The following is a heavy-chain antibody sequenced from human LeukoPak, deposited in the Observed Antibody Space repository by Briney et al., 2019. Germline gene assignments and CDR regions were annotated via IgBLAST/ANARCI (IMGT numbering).Heavy chain of an antibody. Sequence: GGSLRLSCVASGFTFSRFGMHWVRQAPGKGLEWVAFLRSDENKEHYADSVKGRFTISRDNAKNSLYLQMNSLRAEDTALYYCARRGMGWRELDYWGQGTLVTVSS. CDR2: LRSDENKE. CDR3: ARRGMGWRELDY. J-gene: IGHJ4*02. V-gene: IGHV3-30*02. D-gene: IGHD6-13*01. CDR1: GFTFSRFG.